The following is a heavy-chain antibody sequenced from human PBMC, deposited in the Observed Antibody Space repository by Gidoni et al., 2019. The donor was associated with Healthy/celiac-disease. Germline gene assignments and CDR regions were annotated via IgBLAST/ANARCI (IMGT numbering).Heavy chain of an antibody. V-gene: IGHV3-21*01. J-gene: IGHJ3*02. CDR2: ISSSSSYI. CDR3: ARDRPGRATRAFDI. D-gene: IGHD1-26*01. CDR1: GFTFSSYS. Sequence: EVQLVESGGGLVKPGGSLRLSCAASGFTFSSYSMNWVRQAPGKGLEWVSSISSSSSYIYYADSVKGRFTISRDNAKNSLYLQMNSLRAEDTAVYYCARDRPGRATRAFDIWGQGTMVTVSS.